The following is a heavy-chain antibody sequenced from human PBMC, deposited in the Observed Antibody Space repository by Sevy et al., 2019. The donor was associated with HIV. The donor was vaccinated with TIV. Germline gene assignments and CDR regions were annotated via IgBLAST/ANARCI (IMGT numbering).Heavy chain of an antibody. CDR3: AKDLAAMDPGGSFDY. V-gene: IGHV3-23*01. Sequence: GGSLRLSCAASGFTFSSYAMSWVRQAPGKGLEWVSAISGSGGSTYYADSVEGRFTISRDNSKNTLYLQMNSLRAEDTAVYYCAKDLAAMDPGGSFDYWGQGTLVTVSS. CDR1: GFTFSSYA. J-gene: IGHJ4*02. CDR2: ISGSGGST. D-gene: IGHD5-18*01.